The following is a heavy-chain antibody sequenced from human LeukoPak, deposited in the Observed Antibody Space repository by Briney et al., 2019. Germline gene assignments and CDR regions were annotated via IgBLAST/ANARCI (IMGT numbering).Heavy chain of an antibody. CDR3: TKRARMGIAAAGDGFHI. CDR2: ISWDSAAI. CDR1: GFRFDDYA. D-gene: IGHD6-13*01. V-gene: IGHV3-9*01. J-gene: IGHJ3*02. Sequence: PGGSLRLSCAASGFRFDDYAMHWVRQAPGKGLKWVSGISWDSAAIGYADSVRGRFTLSRDNAKNSLFLQMSSLRVEDTALYYCTKRARMGIAAAGDGFHIWGQGTMVTVSS.